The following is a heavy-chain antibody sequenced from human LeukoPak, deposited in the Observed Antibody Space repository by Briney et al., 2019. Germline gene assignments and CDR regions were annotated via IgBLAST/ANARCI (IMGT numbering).Heavy chain of an antibody. CDR2: ISAYNGNT. CDR1: GYTFTSYG. CDR3: ARVDGVGSWYRNYFDY. D-gene: IGHD6-13*01. Sequence: ASVKVSFKASGYTFTSYGISWVRQAPGQGLEWMGWISAYNGNTNYAQKLQGRVTMTTDTSTSTAYMELRSLRSDDTAVYYCARVDGVGSWYRNYFDYWGQGTLVTVSS. J-gene: IGHJ4*02. V-gene: IGHV1-18*01.